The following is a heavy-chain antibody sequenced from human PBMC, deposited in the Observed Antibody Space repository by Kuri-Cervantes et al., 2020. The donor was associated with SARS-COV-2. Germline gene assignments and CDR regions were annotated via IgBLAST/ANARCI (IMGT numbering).Heavy chain of an antibody. D-gene: IGHD6-19*01. CDR2: INRSGST. V-gene: IGHV4-34*01. Sequence: GSLRLSCAVYGGSFSGYYWSWIRQPPGQGLEGMGEINRSGSTNYNPSLKSPVTISVDTSKIQFSLKLSSVTAAATAVYYCASGGVAVAGGKYYYYGMDVWGQGTTVTVSS. J-gene: IGHJ6*02. CDR1: GGSFSGYY. CDR3: ASGGVAVAGGKYYYYGMDV.